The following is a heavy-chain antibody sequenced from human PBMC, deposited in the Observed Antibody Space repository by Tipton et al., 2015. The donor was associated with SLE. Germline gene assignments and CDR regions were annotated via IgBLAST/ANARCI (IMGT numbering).Heavy chain of an antibody. CDR3: AGTDGSGWYRDAFDI. CDR2: IYYSGDT. D-gene: IGHD6-19*01. CDR1: GGSISNYY. Sequence: TLSLTCTVSGGSISNYYWNWIRQPPGKGLEWIGYIYYSGDTNYNPSLKSRVTISLDTSKKNSSLKLRSVTAADTAVYYCAGTDGSGWYRDAFDIWGQGTVVTVSS. J-gene: IGHJ3*02. V-gene: IGHV4-59*01.